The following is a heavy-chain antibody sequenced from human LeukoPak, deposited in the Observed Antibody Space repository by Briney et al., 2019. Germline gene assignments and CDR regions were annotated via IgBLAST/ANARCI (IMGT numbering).Heavy chain of an antibody. CDR1: GFTVSSSY. J-gene: IGHJ4*02. Sequence: PGGSLRLSCAASGFTVSSSYMSWVRQAPGKGLEWVSVIYSGGSTYYADSVKGRFTISRDKSKNTLYLQMNSLRAEDTAVYYCATEGRYYDSSGYPTWTLDSWGQGTLVTVSS. V-gene: IGHV3-66*02. D-gene: IGHD3-22*01. CDR2: IYSGGST. CDR3: ATEGRYYDSSGYPTWTLDS.